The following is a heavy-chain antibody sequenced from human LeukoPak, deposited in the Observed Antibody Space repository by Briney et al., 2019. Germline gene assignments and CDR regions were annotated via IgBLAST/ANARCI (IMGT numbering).Heavy chain of an antibody. CDR2: IYSGGTT. CDR3: TRGGSVPATRSFDY. V-gene: IGHV3-66*01. Sequence: GGSLRLSCSASGFTFSRYAMHWVRQAPGKGLAWLSVIYSGGTTYYADSVKGRFTISRDNSKNTVYLQMNSLRVEDTAVYYCTRGGSVPATRSFDYWGQGTLVTVSS. J-gene: IGHJ4*02. CDR1: GFTFSRYA. D-gene: IGHD6-19*01.